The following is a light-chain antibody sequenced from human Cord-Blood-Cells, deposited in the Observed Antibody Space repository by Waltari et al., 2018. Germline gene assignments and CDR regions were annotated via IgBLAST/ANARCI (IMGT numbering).Light chain of an antibody. J-gene: IGLJ2*01. Sequence: QSALTQPASVSGSPGQSITISCTGTSSDVGGYNYVSWYQQHPGKAPKRMIYDVSNRPSVVSNRLSGSKSGNTASLTISGLQAEDEADYYCSTYTSSSTLVVFGGGTKLTVL. CDR3: STYTSSSTLVV. CDR1: SSDVGGYNY. CDR2: DVS. V-gene: IGLV2-14*01.